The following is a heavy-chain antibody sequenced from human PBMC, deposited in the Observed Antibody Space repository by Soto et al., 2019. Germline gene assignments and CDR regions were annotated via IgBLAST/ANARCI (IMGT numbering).Heavy chain of an antibody. V-gene: IGHV4-30-4*01. J-gene: IGHJ4*02. CDR2: IYHSGST. D-gene: IGHD5-18*01. CDR1: GGSISSGDYY. CDR3: ARHYYNHGFFDY. Sequence: SETLSLTCTVSGGSISSGDYYWSWIRQPPGKGLEWIGYIYHSGSTYYNPSLKSRVTISADTSKNQFSLKLSSMTAADTAVYYCARHYYNHGFFDYWGRGSLVTVSS.